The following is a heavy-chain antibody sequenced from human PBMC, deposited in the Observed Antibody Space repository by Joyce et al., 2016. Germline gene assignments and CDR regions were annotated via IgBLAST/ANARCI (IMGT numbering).Heavy chain of an antibody. V-gene: IGHV2-5*02. D-gene: IGHD5-12*01. CDR3: AHRPNSGYDPSAFDF. Sequence: ITLKESGPTLVKPTQTLTLTCAFSGFSLSTRGVGVGWIRQPPGKALAWLALIYWDDDKRYSPSLKSRLTITKDTSRNQVVLTMTNMDPVDTATYYCAHRPNSGYDPSAFDFWGQGTLVTVSS. J-gene: IGHJ4*02. CDR1: GFSLSTRGVG. CDR2: IYWDDDK.